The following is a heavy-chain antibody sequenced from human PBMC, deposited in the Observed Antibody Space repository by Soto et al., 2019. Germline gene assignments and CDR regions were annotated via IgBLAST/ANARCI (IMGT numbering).Heavy chain of an antibody. CDR2: MNPNSGNT. Sequence: QVQLVQSGAEVKKPGASVKVSCKASGYTFTSYDINWVRQATGQGLEWMGWMNPNSGNTGYAQKFQGRDTMTRNTGVCTAYMGARCLSSEGTAVYYGARELAARESWCDPWGQGTLVTVSS. CDR1: GYTFTSYD. J-gene: IGHJ5*02. D-gene: IGHD6-6*01. V-gene: IGHV1-8*01. CDR3: ARELAARESWCDP.